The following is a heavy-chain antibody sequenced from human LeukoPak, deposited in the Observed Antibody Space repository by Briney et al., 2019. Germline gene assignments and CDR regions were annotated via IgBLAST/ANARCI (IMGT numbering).Heavy chain of an antibody. D-gene: IGHD3-10*01. J-gene: IGHJ5*02. Sequence: PSGTLSLTCAVSGGSISSSNWWSWVRQPPGKGLEWIGEIYHSGSTNYNPSLKSRVTMSVDTSKNQISLKLKSVTAADTAVYYCARDSGTSGEVKFDPWGQGALVTVSS. CDR3: ARDSGTSGEVKFDP. CDR2: IYHSGST. V-gene: IGHV4-4*02. CDR1: GGSISSSNW.